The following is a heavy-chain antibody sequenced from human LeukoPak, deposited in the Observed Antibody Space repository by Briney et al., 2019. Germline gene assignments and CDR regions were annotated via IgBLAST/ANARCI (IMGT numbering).Heavy chain of an antibody. D-gene: IGHD3-22*01. CDR1: GFTFNNYG. J-gene: IGHJ4*02. Sequence: GGSLRLSCAASGFTFNNYGMSWVRQAPGRGLEWVSAISRDGGDTFYADSVKGRFTISRDNSKNTVYLQMNSLRAEDAALYYCAKLGHTSGYYARHSDYWGQGTLVTVSS. CDR2: ISRDGGDT. V-gene: IGHV3-23*01. CDR3: AKLGHTSGYYARHSDY.